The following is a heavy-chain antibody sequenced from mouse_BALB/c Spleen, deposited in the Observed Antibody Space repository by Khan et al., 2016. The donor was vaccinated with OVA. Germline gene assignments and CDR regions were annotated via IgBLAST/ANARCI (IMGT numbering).Heavy chain of an antibody. V-gene: IGHV3-2*02. Sequence: EVQLQESGPGLVKPSQSLSLTCTVTGYSITSDYAWNCIRQFPGNKLEWMGYISSTGSTSYNPSLKSRISITRDTSKNQFFLQLKTVTPEDTATDYCARSLYYGYGYAFDFWGRGTSVTVSS. CDR3: ARSLYYGYGYAFDF. J-gene: IGHJ4*01. CDR1: GYSITSDYA. CDR2: ISSTGST. D-gene: IGHD2-2*01.